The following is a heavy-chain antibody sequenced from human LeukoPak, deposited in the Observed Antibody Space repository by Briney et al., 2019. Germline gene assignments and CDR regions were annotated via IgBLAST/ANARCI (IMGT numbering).Heavy chain of an antibody. J-gene: IGHJ4*02. CDR2: INHSGST. CDR3: ARDPGGYDSSGYYYPRFDY. V-gene: IGHV4-34*01. D-gene: IGHD3-22*01. CDR1: GGSFSGYY. Sequence: SETLSLTCAVYGGSFSGYYWSWIRQPPGKGLEWIGEINHSGSTNYNPSLKSRVTISVDTSKNQFSLKLSSVTAADTAVYYCARDPGGYDSSGYYYPRFDYWGQGTLVTVSS.